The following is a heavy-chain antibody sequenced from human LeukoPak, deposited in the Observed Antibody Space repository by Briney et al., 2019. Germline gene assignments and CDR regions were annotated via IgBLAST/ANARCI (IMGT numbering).Heavy chain of an antibody. D-gene: IGHD5/OR15-5a*01. CDR1: EFTVSDNY. Sequence: GGSLRLSCTASEFTVSDNYMSWVRQAPGKGLEWVSTLYIDGSTYYADAVKGRFTTSRDNFKNTLYLQMNRLRDEDTAVYYCAKGLSVYGNAFDIWGQGTMVTVSS. CDR3: AKGLSVYGNAFDI. CDR2: LYIDGST. V-gene: IGHV3-66*01. J-gene: IGHJ3*02.